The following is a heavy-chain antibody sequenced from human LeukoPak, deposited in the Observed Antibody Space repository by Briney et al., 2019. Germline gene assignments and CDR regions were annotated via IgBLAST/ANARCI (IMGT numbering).Heavy chain of an antibody. J-gene: IGHJ5*02. CDR2: INPNSGGT. Sequence: PGASVKVSCNASGYXFTGYYMHWVRQAPGQGLEWMGWINPNSGGTNYAQKFQGRVTMTRDTSISTAYMELSRLRSDDTAVYYCARAGYSSSWYKWFDPWGQGTLVTVSS. CDR3: ARAGYSSSWYKWFDP. D-gene: IGHD6-13*01. V-gene: IGHV1-2*02. CDR1: GYXFTGYY.